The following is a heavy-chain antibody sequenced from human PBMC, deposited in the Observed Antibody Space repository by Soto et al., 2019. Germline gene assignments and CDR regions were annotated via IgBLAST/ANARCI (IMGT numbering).Heavy chain of an antibody. CDR2: FDPEDGET. CDR1: GYTLTELS. CDR3: ATVKYSSGWYFVSY. J-gene: IGHJ4*02. D-gene: IGHD6-19*01. Sequence: ASVKVSCKVSGYTLTELSMHWVRQAPGKGLEWMGGFDPEDGETIYAQKFQGRVTMTEDTSTDTAYMELSSLRSEDTAVYYCATVKYSSGWYFVSYWGQGTLVTVSS. V-gene: IGHV1-24*01.